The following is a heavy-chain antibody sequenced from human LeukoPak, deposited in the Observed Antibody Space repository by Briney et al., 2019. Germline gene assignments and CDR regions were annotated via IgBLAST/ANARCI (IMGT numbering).Heavy chain of an antibody. CDR2: ISSSGSTI. Sequence: GGSLRLSCAASGFTFSSYEMNWVRQAPGEGLKWLSYISSSGSTIYYADSVKGRFTISRDNAKNSLYLQMNSLRAEATAVYYCARVGRGYYGMDVWGQGTTVTVSS. D-gene: IGHD3/OR15-3a*01. CDR1: GFTFSSYE. J-gene: IGHJ6*02. CDR3: ARVGRGYYGMDV. V-gene: IGHV3-48*03.